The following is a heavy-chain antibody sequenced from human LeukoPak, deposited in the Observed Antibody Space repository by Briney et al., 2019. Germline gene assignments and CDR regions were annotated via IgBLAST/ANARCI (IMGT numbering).Heavy chain of an antibody. D-gene: IGHD3-10*01. CDR2: ISGSGGST. V-gene: IGHV3-23*01. CDR1: GFTFSSYA. Sequence: ESGGSLRLSCAASGFTFSSYAMSWVRQAPGKGLEWVSAISGSGGSTYYADSVKGRFTISRDNSKNTLYLQMNSLRAEDTAVYYCAKDATMVRGVPDYWGQGTLVTVSS. CDR3: AKDATMVRGVPDY. J-gene: IGHJ4*02.